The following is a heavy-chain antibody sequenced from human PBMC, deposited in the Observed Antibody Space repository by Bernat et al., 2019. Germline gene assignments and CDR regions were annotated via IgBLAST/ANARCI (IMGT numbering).Heavy chain of an antibody. CDR3: TKASPRDWYDLS. J-gene: IGHJ5*02. D-gene: IGHD6-19*01. Sequence: EVRLLESGGGLVQPGGSLRLSCAASGFTFSTYAMSWVRQAPGKGLEWVSGISAGGDSTFYADSVKGRFTISRDNSKKALYVQMNSLRVEDTAMYYCTKASPRDWYDLSWGQGTLVTVSS. CDR2: ISAGGDST. CDR1: GFTFSTYA. V-gene: IGHV3-23*01.